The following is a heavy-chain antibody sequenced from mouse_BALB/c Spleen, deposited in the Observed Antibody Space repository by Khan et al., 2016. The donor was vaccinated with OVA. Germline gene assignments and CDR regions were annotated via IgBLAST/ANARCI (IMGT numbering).Heavy chain of an antibody. CDR2: IDPGTGYT. V-gene: IGHV1-7*01. CDR3: ARRGRVGIVVY. J-gene: IGHJ3*01. D-gene: IGHD1-3*01. Sequence: QIQLVQSGAELAKPGASVKMSCKASGYTFTTYWMHWVKQRPGQGLEWIGYIDPGTGYTEYNQILKDTATLTQDKSSSPAYIQLRSLKSEDAAVYYCARRGRVGIVVYWRQGALVTVSA. CDR1: GYTFTTYW.